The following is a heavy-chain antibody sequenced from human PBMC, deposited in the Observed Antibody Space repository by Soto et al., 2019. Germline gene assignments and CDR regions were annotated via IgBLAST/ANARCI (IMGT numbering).Heavy chain of an antibody. CDR3: SKGKSSGWYYFDY. CDR2: IGTSSTTI. V-gene: IGHV3-11*01. Sequence: GGSLRLSCVASGFTFSDYYMTWIRQAPGKGLEWVSYIGTSSTTIYYADSVKGRFTISRDNAKSSLYLQMNSLRADDTAIYYCSKGKSSGWYYFDYWGQGTPVTVSS. CDR1: GFTFSDYY. D-gene: IGHD3-22*01. J-gene: IGHJ4*02.